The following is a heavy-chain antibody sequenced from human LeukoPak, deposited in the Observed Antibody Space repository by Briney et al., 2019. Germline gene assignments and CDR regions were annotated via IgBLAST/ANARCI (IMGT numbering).Heavy chain of an antibody. J-gene: IGHJ3*02. CDR1: GGTFSSYA. D-gene: IGHD1-26*01. V-gene: IGHV1-69*04. CDR3: ARDAGVGAAPEDAFDI. CDR2: IIPIFGIA. Sequence: SVKVSCKASGGTFSSYAISWVRQAPGQGLGWMGRIIPIFGIANYAQKFQGRVTITADKSTSTAYMELSSLRSEDTAVYYCARDAGVGAAPEDAFDIWGQGTMVTVSS.